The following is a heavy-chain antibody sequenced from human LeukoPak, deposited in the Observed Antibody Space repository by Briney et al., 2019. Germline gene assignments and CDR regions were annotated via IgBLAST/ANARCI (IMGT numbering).Heavy chain of an antibody. V-gene: IGHV4-61*01. CDR1: GGSISSGSYY. D-gene: IGHD3-10*01. J-gene: IGHJ4*02. Sequence: SETLSLTCTVSGGSISSGSYYWSWIRQPPGKGLEWIGYIYYSGSTNYNPSLKSRVTISVDTSKNQFSLKLSSVSAADTAVYYCARDPDYHGSGGYAAGGRYYLDYWGQGTPVTVSS. CDR3: ARDPDYHGSGGYAAGGRYYLDY. CDR2: IYYSGST.